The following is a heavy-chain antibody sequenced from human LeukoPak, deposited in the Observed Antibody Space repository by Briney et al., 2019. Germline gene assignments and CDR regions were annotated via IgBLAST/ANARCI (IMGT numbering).Heavy chain of an antibody. CDR3: ASQGGLLRATGCPNY. CDR2: VWHDGINK. Sequence: ERSLRLSCAASGFSFSYYGMYWGRQAPGKGLEWVAIVWHDGINKYYADSVKGRFTISRDNSKNTLYLQMNSLRVEDTAVYYCASQGGLLRATGCPNYWGQGALVTVSS. J-gene: IGHJ4*02. D-gene: IGHD1-26*01. V-gene: IGHV3-33*07. CDR1: GFSFSYYG.